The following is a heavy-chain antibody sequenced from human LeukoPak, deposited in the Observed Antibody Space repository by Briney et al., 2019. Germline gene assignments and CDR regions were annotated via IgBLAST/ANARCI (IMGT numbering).Heavy chain of an antibody. CDR2: MNPNSGNT. Sequence: ASVKVSCKASGYTFTIYDINWVRQATGQGLEWMGWMNPNSGNTGYAQKFQGRVTITRNTTISTAYMELSSLRSEDTAVYYCARVYYDFWSGYSFDYWGQGTLVTVSS. CDR1: GYTFTIYD. V-gene: IGHV1-8*03. D-gene: IGHD3-3*01. CDR3: ARVYYDFWSGYSFDY. J-gene: IGHJ4*02.